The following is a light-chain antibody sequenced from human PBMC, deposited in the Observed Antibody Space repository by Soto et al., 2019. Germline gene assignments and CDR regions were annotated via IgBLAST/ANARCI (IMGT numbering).Light chain of an antibody. Sequence: AIEMTQSPSSLSAAVGDRVTITCRASQGIGNELGWYQQKPGKAPKLLIYGASRLQSGVPSRFSGSGSGTNFTLAISSLQPEDFATSFCLQDYNYPRTFGQGTRVGIK. CDR1: QGIGNE. V-gene: IGKV1-6*01. CDR3: LQDYNYPRT. CDR2: GAS. J-gene: IGKJ1*01.